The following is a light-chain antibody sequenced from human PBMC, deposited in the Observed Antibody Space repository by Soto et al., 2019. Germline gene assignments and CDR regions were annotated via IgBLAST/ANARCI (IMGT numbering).Light chain of an antibody. V-gene: IGLV3-25*03. Sequence: SYELTQPPSVSVSPGQTAMITSSGDALPKQYAYWYQQKPGQAPVLVIYKDSERPSGIPERFSGSSSGTTVTLTISGVQAEDEADYYCQSADSSGTFWVFGGGTKLTVL. J-gene: IGLJ3*02. CDR2: KDS. CDR3: QSADSSGTFWV. CDR1: ALPKQY.